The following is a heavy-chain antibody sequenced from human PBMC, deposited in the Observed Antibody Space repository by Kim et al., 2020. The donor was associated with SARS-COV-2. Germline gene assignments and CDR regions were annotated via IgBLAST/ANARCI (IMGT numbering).Heavy chain of an antibody. CDR1: GGSISSSSYY. CDR3: ARHRSSRWNPAYYYGMDF. V-gene: IGHV4-39*01. CDR2: IYSRGSI. Sequence: SETLSLTCTVSGGSISSSSYYWGWIRQPPGKGREWIGNIYSRGSIFYNPSLKSRLITSVDPSKNQFSLKLLSMTAADTAVYDCARHRSSRWNPAYYYGMDFWGQGTTVTVSS. J-gene: IGHJ6*02. D-gene: IGHD6-13*01.